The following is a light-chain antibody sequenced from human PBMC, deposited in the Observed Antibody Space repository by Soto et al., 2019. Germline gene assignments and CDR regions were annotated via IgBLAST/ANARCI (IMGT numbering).Light chain of an antibody. Sequence: QPVLTQPPSVSGAPGQRVTISCTGSSSNIGAGYDVHWYQQLPGTAPKFLTYGNSNRPSGVPDRFSGSKSGTSASLAITGLQAEDEADYYCQSYDSSLSGVVFGGGTKLTVL. CDR3: QSYDSSLSGVV. CDR2: GNS. V-gene: IGLV1-40*01. J-gene: IGLJ2*01. CDR1: SSNIGAGYD.